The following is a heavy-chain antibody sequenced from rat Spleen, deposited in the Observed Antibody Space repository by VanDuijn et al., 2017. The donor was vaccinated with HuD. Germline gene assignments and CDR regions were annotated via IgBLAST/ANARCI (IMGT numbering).Heavy chain of an antibody. V-gene: IGHV5-43*01. Sequence: EVQLVESGGGLVQPGRSLKLSCVASGFTFSGYVMHWFRQAPENGIDWLAYINTDSSSTHYAETVKGRFTISRDNGKNTVDMQLSSLRSEDTAMYFCARERGYSRNFDYWGQGVMVTVSS. CDR1: GFTFSGYV. D-gene: IGHD1-8*01. CDR3: ARERGYSRNFDY. CDR2: INTDSSST. J-gene: IGHJ2*01.